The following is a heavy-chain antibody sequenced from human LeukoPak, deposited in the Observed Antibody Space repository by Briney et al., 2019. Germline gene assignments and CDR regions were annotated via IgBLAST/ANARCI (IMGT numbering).Heavy chain of an antibody. J-gene: IGHJ6*03. CDR1: GGSISSGGYY. CDR2: IYHSGST. Sequence: SETLSLTCTVSGGSISSGGYYWSWIQQPPGKGLEWIGYIYHSGSTYYNPSLKSRVTISVDRSKNQFSLKLSSVTAADTAVYYCARDPKAWGRPVRDYYYMDVWGKGTTVTVSS. V-gene: IGHV4-30-2*01. D-gene: IGHD1-26*01. CDR3: ARDPKAWGRPVRDYYYMDV.